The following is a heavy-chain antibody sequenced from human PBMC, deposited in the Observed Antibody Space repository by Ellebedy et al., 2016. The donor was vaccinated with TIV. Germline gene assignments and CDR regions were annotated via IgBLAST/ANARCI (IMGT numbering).Heavy chain of an antibody. D-gene: IGHD3-10*01. V-gene: IGHV3-74*01. CDR1: GFTFSSYW. Sequence: GESLKISCAASGFTFSSYWMHWVRQAPGKGLVWVSRINGDGSSTSYADSVKGRFTISRDNAKNSLYLQMNSLRAEDTAVYYCARSYFGFDALGIWGQGTVVTVSS. J-gene: IGHJ3*02. CDR3: ARSYFGFDALGI. CDR2: INGDGSST.